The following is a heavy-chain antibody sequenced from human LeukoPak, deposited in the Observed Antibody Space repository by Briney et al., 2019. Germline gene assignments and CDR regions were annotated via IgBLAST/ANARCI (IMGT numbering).Heavy chain of an antibody. J-gene: IGHJ5*02. V-gene: IGHV6-1*01. CDR2: TYYRSKWYN. CDR1: GDSVSINSAA. CDR3: ARDLDWFDP. Sequence: SQTLSLTSAIPGDSVSINSAAWSWVRQSPSRGLEWLGRTYYRSKWYNNYAVSVKSPITINPDTSKNQFSLQLNSVTPEDTAVYYCARDLDWFDPRGQGTLVTVSS.